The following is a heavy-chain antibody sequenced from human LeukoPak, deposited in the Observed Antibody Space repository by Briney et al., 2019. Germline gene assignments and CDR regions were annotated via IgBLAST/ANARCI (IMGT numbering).Heavy chain of an antibody. V-gene: IGHV1-58*02. Sequence: ASVKVSCKASGFTFTSSAMQWVRQARGQRLEWIGWIVVGSGNTNYAQKFQGRVTITADESTSTAYMELSSLRSEDTAVYYCETSGSGTRKGDAFDIWGQGTMVTVSS. D-gene: IGHD3-10*01. CDR2: IVVGSGNT. J-gene: IGHJ3*02. CDR1: GFTFTSSA. CDR3: ETSGSGTRKGDAFDI.